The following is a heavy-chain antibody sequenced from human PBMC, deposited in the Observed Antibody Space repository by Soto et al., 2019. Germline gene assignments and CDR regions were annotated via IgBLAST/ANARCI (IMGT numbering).Heavy chain of an antibody. J-gene: IGHJ5*02. CDR2: IKSKTDGGTT. V-gene: IGHV3-15*01. CDR3: TTFAAGAVLDP. D-gene: IGHD1-26*01. CDR1: GFTFSNAW. Sequence: GGSLRLSCAASGFTFSNAWMSWVRQAPGKGLEWVGRIKSKTDGGTTDYAAPVKGRFTISRDDSKNTLYLQMNSLKTEDTAVDYCTTFAAGAVLDPWGQGTVVTVSS.